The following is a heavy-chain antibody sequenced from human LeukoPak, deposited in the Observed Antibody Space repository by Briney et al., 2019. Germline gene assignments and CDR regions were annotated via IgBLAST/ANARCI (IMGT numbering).Heavy chain of an antibody. V-gene: IGHV3-30-3*01. Sequence: GGSLRLSCAASGFTFSSYAMHWVRQAPGKGLEWVAVISYDGSNKYYADSVKGRFTISRDNSKNTLYLQMNSLRAEDTAAYYCARSHSSGWYSAGLPFDPWGQGTLVTVSS. CDR3: ARSHSSGWYSAGLPFDP. D-gene: IGHD6-19*01. J-gene: IGHJ5*02. CDR1: GFTFSSYA. CDR2: ISYDGSNK.